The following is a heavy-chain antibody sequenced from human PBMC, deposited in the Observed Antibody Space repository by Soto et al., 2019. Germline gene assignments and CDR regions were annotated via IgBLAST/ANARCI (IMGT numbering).Heavy chain of an antibody. V-gene: IGHV3-53*01. CDR1: GFTVSTNY. CDR3: ARDYTYDAFYGMDV. CDR2: IFAGGST. Sequence: GGSLRLSCAASGFTVSTNYMSWVRQAPGKGLEWVSVIFAGGSTSYADSVKGRFTISRDNSKNTLFLQMNSLRAEDTAVYFCARDYTYDAFYGMDVWGQGTTVTVSS. D-gene: IGHD5-12*01. J-gene: IGHJ6*02.